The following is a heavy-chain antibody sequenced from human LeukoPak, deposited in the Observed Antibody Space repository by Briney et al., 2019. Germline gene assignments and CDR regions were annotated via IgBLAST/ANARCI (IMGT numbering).Heavy chain of an antibody. J-gene: IGHJ4*02. CDR2: IKSDGSEQ. D-gene: IGHD3-10*01. CDR1: GFSFSDYY. Sequence: GGSLRLSCAASGFSFSDYYMRWVRQALGKVLEWVANIKSDGSEQYYADSVKGRFTISRDNAKNSLYLQMNSLRADDTAVYYCAGAAYYSSDYWGQGILVTVSS. CDR3: AGAAYYSSDY. V-gene: IGHV3-7*01.